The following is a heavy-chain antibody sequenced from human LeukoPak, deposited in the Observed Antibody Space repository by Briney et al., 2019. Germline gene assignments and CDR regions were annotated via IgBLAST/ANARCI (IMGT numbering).Heavy chain of an antibody. J-gene: IGHJ2*01. Sequence: SGPTLVKPTQTLTLTCTFSGFSLTTRGVGVGWIRQPPGKAPEWLALIYWDDDKRYSPSLKSRLTITKDTSINEVVLTMTNMDPLDTATYYCARNLRDAGNFGWYFDLWGRGTLVIVSS. CDR3: ARNLRDAGNFGWYFDL. V-gene: IGHV2-5*02. CDR1: GFSLTTRGVG. D-gene: IGHD5-24*01. CDR2: IYWDDDK.